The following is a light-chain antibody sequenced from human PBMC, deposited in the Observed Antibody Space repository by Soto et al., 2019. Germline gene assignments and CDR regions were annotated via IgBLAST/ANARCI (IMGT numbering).Light chain of an antibody. V-gene: IGKV1-39*01. CDR1: QSINNY. Sequence: DIQMTQSPASLSASVGDRVIITCRASQSINNYLSWFQQKPGTAPKLLIYAASSLQSGVPSRFSGSGSGTDVTLTISSLQPEDFATYYCQQTFSTPPEFTFGPGTEVDI. CDR2: AAS. CDR3: QQTFSTPPEFT. J-gene: IGKJ3*01.